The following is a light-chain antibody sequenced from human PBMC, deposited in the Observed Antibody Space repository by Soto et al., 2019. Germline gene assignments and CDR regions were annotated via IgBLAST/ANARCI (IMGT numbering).Light chain of an antibody. CDR2: GAF. Sequence: EIVLTQSPATLSLSPGERATLSCRASQSVSNYLAWYQQKPGQATRLLIYGAFNRATGIPARFTGSGSGTDFTLTISSLEPEDFAVYYCQHRGEWPRTFGQGTKLEIK. CDR3: QHRGEWPRT. CDR1: QSVSNY. V-gene: IGKV3-11*01. J-gene: IGKJ2*01.